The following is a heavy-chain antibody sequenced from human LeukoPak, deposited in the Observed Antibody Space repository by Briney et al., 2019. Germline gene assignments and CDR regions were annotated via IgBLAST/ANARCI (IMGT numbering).Heavy chain of an antibody. Sequence: ASVKVSCKASGGTFSSYAISWVRQAPGQGLEWMGWMNPNSGNTGYAQKFQGRVTMTRNTSISTAYMELSSLRSEDTAVYYCARRTYYDYVWGSYRLNWFDPWGQGTLVTVSS. D-gene: IGHD3-16*02. CDR1: GGTFSSYA. CDR2: MNPNSGNT. J-gene: IGHJ5*02. V-gene: IGHV1-8*02. CDR3: ARRTYYDYVWGSYRLNWFDP.